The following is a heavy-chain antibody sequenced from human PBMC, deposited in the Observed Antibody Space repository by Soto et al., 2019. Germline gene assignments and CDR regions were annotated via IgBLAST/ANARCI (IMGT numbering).Heavy chain of an antibody. CDR3: ARDHSGYYLDY. V-gene: IGHV3-33*01. Sequence: QVQLVESGGGVVQPGRSLRLSCAASGFTFRNYGLHWVRQTPGKGLEWVAVIWCDGSNKYYGDSVKGRFAISRDDSRNTLYLQMNSLRAEDTAVYYCARDHSGYYLDYWGQGTLVTVSS. CDR1: GFTFRNYG. D-gene: IGHD5-12*01. CDR2: IWCDGSNK. J-gene: IGHJ4*02.